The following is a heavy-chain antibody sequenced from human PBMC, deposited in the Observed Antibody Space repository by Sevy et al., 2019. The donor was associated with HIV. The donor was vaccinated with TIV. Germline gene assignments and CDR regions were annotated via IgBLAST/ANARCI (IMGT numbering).Heavy chain of an antibody. CDR1: GFTFSDYY. J-gene: IGHJ4*02. CDR3: ARAQTSYDSSGYPFDY. V-gene: IGHV3-11*06. CDR2: IISSSSYT. Sequence: GGSLRLSCAASGFTFSDYYMSWIRQAPGKGLEWVSYIISSSSYTNYADSVKGRFTIARDNAKNSLYLQMNSLRAEDTAVYYCARAQTSYDSSGYPFDYWGQGTLVTVSS. D-gene: IGHD3-22*01.